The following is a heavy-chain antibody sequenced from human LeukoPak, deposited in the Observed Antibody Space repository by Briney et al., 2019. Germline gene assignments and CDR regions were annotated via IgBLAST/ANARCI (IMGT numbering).Heavy chain of an antibody. CDR2: IKPDGRKK. D-gene: IGHD3-10*01. V-gene: IGHV3-7*03. CDR3: AKERGTAGECAFDI. CDR1: GFTFSANW. Sequence: PGGSLRLSCAASGFTFSANWISWVRRAPGKGLEWVANIKPDGRKKYYVDSVNGRFTISRDNAKNSLYLQMNSLRAEDTAVYYCAKERGTAGECAFDIWGQGTLVTVS. J-gene: IGHJ3*02.